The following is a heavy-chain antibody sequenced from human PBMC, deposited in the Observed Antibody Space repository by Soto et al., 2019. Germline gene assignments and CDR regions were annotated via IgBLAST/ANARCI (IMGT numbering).Heavy chain of an antibody. Sequence: QVQLQQWGAGLLKPSETLSLTCAVYGGSFSGYYWSWIRQPPGKGLEWIGEINHSGSTNYNPSLSRRATIAVDTSKNPFSLKLSSVTAADTAVYYCAGSNGATVTKALLFDYWGQGTLVTVSS. D-gene: IGHD4-17*01. CDR1: GGSFSGYY. CDR2: INHSGST. V-gene: IGHV4-34*01. J-gene: IGHJ4*02. CDR3: AGSNGATVTKALLFDY.